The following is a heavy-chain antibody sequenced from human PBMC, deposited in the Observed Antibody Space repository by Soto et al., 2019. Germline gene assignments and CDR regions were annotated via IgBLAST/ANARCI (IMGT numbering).Heavy chain of an antibody. V-gene: IGHV4-61*02. CDR3: AREIGEWLASYNWFDP. CDR2: IYTSGST. J-gene: IGHJ5*02. CDR1: GGSISSSSYY. Sequence: QLQLQESGPGLVKPSETLSLTCTVSGGSISSSSYYWSWIRQPAGKGLEWIGRIYTSGSTNYNPPLKSRVTMSVDTSKNQFSLKLSSVTAADTAVYYCAREIGEWLASYNWFDPWGQGTLVTVSS. D-gene: IGHD3-10*01.